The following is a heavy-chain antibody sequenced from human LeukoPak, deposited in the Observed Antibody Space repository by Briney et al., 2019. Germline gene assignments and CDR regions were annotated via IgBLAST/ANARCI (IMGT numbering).Heavy chain of an antibody. CDR1: GGSITNTNY. Sequence: PSETLSLTCGVSGGSITNTNYWTWVRQPPGKGLEWIGEVNLQGSTNYSPSLMGRVAIAVDTSENHISLQLTSVTAADTAVYYCAREGGPSRPLDYSGQGTLVTVSS. CDR3: AREGGPSRPLDY. J-gene: IGHJ4*02. V-gene: IGHV4-4*02. CDR2: VNLQGST.